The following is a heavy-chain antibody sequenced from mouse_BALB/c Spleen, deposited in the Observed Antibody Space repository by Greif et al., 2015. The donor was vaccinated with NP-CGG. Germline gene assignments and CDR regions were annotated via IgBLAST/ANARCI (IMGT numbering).Heavy chain of an antibody. J-gene: IGHJ2*01. D-gene: IGHD2-1*01. CDR1: GYTFTSYW. CDR3: ASGGNYDYFDY. V-gene: IGHV1-69*02. CDR2: IDPSDSET. Sequence: VQGVESGAELVKPGAPVKLSCKASGYTFTSYWMNWVKQRPGRGLEWIGRIDPSDSETHYNQKFKDKATLTVDKSSSTAYIRLSSLTSEDSAVYYCASGGNYDYFDYWGQGTTLTVSS.